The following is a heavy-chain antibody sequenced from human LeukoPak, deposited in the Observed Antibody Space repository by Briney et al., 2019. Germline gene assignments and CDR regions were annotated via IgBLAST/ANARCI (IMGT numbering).Heavy chain of an antibody. J-gene: IGHJ4*02. CDR2: IYSGGST. V-gene: IGHV3-53*01. CDR3: ARTDYYDSSGYYPY. D-gene: IGHD3-22*01. Sequence: PGGSLRLSCAASGFTVSSNYMSWVRQAPGKGLEWVSVIYSGGSTYYADSVKGRFTISRDNSKNTLYLQMNSLRAEDTAVYYCARTDYYDSSGYYPYWGQGTLVTVSS. CDR1: GFTVSSNY.